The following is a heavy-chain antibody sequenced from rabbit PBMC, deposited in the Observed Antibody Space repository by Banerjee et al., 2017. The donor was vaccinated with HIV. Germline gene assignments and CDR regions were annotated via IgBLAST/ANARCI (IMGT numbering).Heavy chain of an antibody. CDR3: ARYPEWDL. D-gene: IGHD3-1*01. Sequence: QEQLVESGGGLVTLGGSLKLSCKASGIDFSSYGISWVRQAPGKGLEWIAYIYPDYGSTDYASWVNGRFTISLDNAQNTVFLQMTSLTAADTATYFCARYPEWDLWGPGTLVTVS. J-gene: IGHJ4*01. CDR1: GIDFSSYG. V-gene: IGHV1S47*01. CDR2: IYPDYGST.